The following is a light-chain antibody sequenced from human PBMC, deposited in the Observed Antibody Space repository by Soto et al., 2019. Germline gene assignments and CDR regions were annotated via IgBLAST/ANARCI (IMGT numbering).Light chain of an antibody. CDR1: QSVRNH. CDR2: GAS. CDR3: QQYNNWPPIT. Sequence: EIVLTQSPATLSVSPGDTVTLSCRASQSVRNHLAWYQQKPGQAPRLLIYGASNRATGIPARFSGSGSGTDFTLTISSLQPEDFAIYYCQQYNNWPPITFGQGTRLEIK. V-gene: IGKV3-15*01. J-gene: IGKJ5*01.